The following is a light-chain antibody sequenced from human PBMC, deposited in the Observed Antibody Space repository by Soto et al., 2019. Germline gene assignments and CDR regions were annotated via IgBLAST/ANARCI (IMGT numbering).Light chain of an antibody. Sequence: VLTQSPDTLSLSPGERATLSCGASQSIYDNHLAWYQQKPGLAPKLLVYDASNRASGIPDRFSGSGSGTAFTLTISRLEPEDSAVYYCQQYGDSVFTFGGGTKVAIK. CDR2: DAS. CDR1: QSIYDNH. V-gene: IGKV3D-20*01. J-gene: IGKJ4*01. CDR3: QQYGDSVFT.